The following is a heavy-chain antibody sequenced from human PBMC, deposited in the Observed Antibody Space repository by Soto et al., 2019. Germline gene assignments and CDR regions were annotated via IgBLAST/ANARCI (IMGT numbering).Heavy chain of an antibody. V-gene: IGHV3-11*06. CDR1: GFTFSNYY. D-gene: IGHD1-1*01. Sequence: PGGSLRLSCTASGFTFSNYYMSWIRQAPGKGLEWVSYSSNSGTYIRYADSVKGRFSISRDNAKNSLYLQISNLRGEDTATYYCARSGDNYNLLDYWGQGTPVTVSS. CDR2: SSNSGTYI. CDR3: ARSGDNYNLLDY. J-gene: IGHJ4*02.